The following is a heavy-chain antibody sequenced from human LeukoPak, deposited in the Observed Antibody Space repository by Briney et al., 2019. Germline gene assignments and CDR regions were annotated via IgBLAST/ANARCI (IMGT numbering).Heavy chain of an antibody. CDR3: ARGGDIVVVPAAMSYYGMDV. V-gene: IGHV1-69*13. Sequence: ASVKGSCKASGGTFSSYAISWVRQAPGQGLEWLGRISPIFGTANYAQKFQGRVTITADDSTSTAYMELSSLRSEDTAVYYCARGGDIVVVPAAMSYYGMDVWGKGTTVTVSS. J-gene: IGHJ6*04. D-gene: IGHD2-2*01. CDR1: GGTFSSYA. CDR2: ISPIFGTA.